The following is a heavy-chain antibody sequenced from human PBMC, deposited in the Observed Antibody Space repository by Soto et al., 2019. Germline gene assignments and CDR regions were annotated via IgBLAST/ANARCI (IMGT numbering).Heavy chain of an antibody. CDR1: GFTFSSYA. V-gene: IGHV3-30-3*01. D-gene: IGHD3-3*02. J-gene: IGHJ4*02. Sequence: PGGSLRLSCAASGFTFSSYAMHWVRQAPGKGLEWVAVISYDGSNKYYADSVKGRFTISRDNSKNTLYLQMNSLRAEDTAVYYCARDRQLNSIRNYFDYWGQGTLVTVSS. CDR2: ISYDGSNK. CDR3: ARDRQLNSIRNYFDY.